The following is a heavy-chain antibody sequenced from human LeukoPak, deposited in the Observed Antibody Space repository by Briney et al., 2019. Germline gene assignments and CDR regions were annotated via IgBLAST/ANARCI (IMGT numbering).Heavy chain of an antibody. CDR2: ISGSGGST. V-gene: IGHV3-23*01. CDR3: AKGSVAWANWNYYFDY. J-gene: IGHJ4*02. CDR1: GFTFSSYA. Sequence: GGSLRLSCAASGFTFSSYAMSWVRQAPGKGLEWISAISGSGGSTYYADSVKGRFTISRDNSKNTLCLQMNSLRAEDTAVYYCAKGSVAWANWNYYFDYWGQGTLVAVSS. D-gene: IGHD1-7*01.